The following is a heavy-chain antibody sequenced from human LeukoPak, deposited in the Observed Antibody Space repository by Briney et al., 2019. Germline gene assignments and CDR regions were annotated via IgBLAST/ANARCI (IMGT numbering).Heavy chain of an antibody. CDR1: GFTFSSYA. J-gene: IGHJ5*02. V-gene: IGHV3-23*01. CDR2: ISGSGGST. Sequence: PGGSLRLSCAASGFTFSSYAMSWVRQAPGKGLEWVSAISGSGGSTYYADSVKGRFTISRDNSKNTLYLQMNSLRAEDTAVYYCAKGGGLRYFDWLRPQNWFDPWGQGTLVTVSS. CDR3: AKGGGLRYFDWLRPQNWFDP. D-gene: IGHD3-9*01.